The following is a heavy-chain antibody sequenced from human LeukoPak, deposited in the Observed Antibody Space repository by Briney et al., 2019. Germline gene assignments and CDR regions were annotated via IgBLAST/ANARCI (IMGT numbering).Heavy chain of an antibody. V-gene: IGHV4-31*03. CDR3: ARLYDSFRAFDI. CDR1: GGSISSGSYY. D-gene: IGHD2-8*01. CDR2: IYYSGST. Sequence: SETLSLTCSVSGGSISSGSYYWSWIRPYPGKGLEWIGYIYYSGSTYYNPSLKSRVTISVDTSKNQFSLKLNSVTAADTAVYYCARLYDSFRAFDIWGQGTIITVSS. J-gene: IGHJ3*02.